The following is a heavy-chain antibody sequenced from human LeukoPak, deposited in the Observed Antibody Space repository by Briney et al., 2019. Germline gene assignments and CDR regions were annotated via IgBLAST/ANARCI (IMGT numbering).Heavy chain of an antibody. Sequence: SQTLSLTCAVSGGSISSGGYSWSWIRQPPGKGLEWIGYIYHSGSTYYNPSLKSRVTISVDTSKNQFSLKLSSVTAADTAVYYCARDRIVAPTGYYYYYGMDVWGQGTTVTVSS. CDR2: IYHSGST. J-gene: IGHJ6*02. CDR1: GGSISSGGYS. V-gene: IGHV4-30-2*01. D-gene: IGHD5-12*01. CDR3: ARDRIVAPTGYYYYYGMDV.